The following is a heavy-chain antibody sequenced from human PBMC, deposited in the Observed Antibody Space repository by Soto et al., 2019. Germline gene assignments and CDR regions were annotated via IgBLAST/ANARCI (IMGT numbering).Heavy chain of an antibody. D-gene: IGHD5-18*01. V-gene: IGHV4-4*07. J-gene: IGHJ2*01. Sequence: PSETLSLTCTVSGGSIRNYYWAWIRQSAGKGLEWIGRIYPSGRTHYNPSLTGRVSMSIDTSKNQFSLRLTSVTAADTATYYCARDYDVNTALDYWYFDLWGRGTLVTV. CDR3: ARDYDVNTALDYWYFDL. CDR1: GGSIRNYY. CDR2: IYPSGRT.